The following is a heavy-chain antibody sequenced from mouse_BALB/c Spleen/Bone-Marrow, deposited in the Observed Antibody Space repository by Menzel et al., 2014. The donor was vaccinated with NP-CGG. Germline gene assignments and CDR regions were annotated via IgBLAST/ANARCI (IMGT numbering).Heavy chain of an antibody. CDR3: ARDGYDDY. Sequence: EVQGVESGGGLVQPGGSLRPSCATSGFTFTDYYMSWVRQPPGKALEWLGFIRNKANGYTTEYSASVKGRFTISRDNSQSILYLQMNTLRAEDSATYYCARDGYDDYWGQGTTLTVSS. V-gene: IGHV7-3*02. CDR1: GFTFTDYY. D-gene: IGHD2-2*01. J-gene: IGHJ2*01. CDR2: IRNKANGYTT.